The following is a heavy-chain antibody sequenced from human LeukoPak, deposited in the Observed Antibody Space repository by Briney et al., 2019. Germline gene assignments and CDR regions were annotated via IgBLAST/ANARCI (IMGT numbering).Heavy chain of an antibody. V-gene: IGHV4-30-4*01. CDR3: TRGQDAFKTGY. CDR1: GGSFTSGYYY. J-gene: IGHJ4*02. D-gene: IGHD5-24*01. Sequence: PSQTLSLTCTVSGGSFTSGYYYWTWIRQYPGKGLEWIGYIHPSGSTDYNPSLKSRVTMSLDTSQNQFSLKLTSVTAADTAIYYCTRGQDAFKTGYWGQGTLVTVSS. CDR2: IHPSGST.